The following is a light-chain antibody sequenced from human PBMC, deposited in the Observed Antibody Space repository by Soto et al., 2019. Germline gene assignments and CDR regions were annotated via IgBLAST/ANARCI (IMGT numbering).Light chain of an antibody. CDR1: RGIGDR. CDR2: AAF. J-gene: IGKJ5*01. CDR3: QQAASFPIT. V-gene: IGKV1-12*01. Sequence: DIQMTQSPSSVSASVGDRFTLTCRASRGIGDRLAWYQQKPGNAPKLLIYAAFILQSGVPSRFSGYGSGTDFTLSISSLQPEDFATYYCQQAASFPITFGQRARLEIK.